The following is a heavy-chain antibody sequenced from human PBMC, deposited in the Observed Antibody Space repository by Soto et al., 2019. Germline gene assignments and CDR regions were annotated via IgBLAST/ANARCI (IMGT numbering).Heavy chain of an antibody. Sequence: PGGSLRLSCAASGFTFSSYAMSWVRQAPGKGLEWVSTISGSGGSTFYADSVKGRFTISRDNSKNTLYLQINNPRAEDTAVYYCAKGGILTGVAYFDYWGQGPLVTVS. V-gene: IGHV3-23*01. CDR2: ISGSGGST. CDR3: AKGGILTGVAYFDY. CDR1: GFTFSSYA. D-gene: IGHD7-27*01. J-gene: IGHJ4*02.